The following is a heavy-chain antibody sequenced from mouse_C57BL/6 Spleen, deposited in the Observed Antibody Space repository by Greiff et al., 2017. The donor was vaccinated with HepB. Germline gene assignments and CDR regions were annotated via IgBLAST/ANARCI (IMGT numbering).Heavy chain of an antibody. V-gene: IGHV1-39*01. J-gene: IGHJ4*01. Sequence: VQLQQSGPELVKPGASVKISCKASGYSFTDYNMNWVKQSNGKSLEWIGVINPNYGTTSYNQKFKGKATLTVDQSSSTAYMQLNSLTSEDSAVYYSARRWVTTVVDAMDYWGQGTSVTVSS. D-gene: IGHD1-1*01. CDR3: ARRWVTTVVDAMDY. CDR2: INPNYGTT. CDR1: GYSFTDYN.